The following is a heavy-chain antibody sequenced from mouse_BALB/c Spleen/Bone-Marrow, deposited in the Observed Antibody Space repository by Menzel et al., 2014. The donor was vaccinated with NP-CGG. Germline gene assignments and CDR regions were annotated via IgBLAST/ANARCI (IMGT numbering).Heavy chain of an antibody. D-gene: IGHD2-2*01. J-gene: IGHJ3*01. CDR3: AKVTTGFAY. CDR1: GYAFSSYW. V-gene: IGHV1-80*01. CDR2: IYPGDGET. Sequence: QVQLQQPGAALVRPGSSVKISCKASGYAFSSYWMTWVKQRPGQGLEWIGQIYPGDGETNYNGKFKGKATLTADKSYSTAYMQLSGLTSEDSAVYFCAKVTTGFAYWGQGTLVTVSA.